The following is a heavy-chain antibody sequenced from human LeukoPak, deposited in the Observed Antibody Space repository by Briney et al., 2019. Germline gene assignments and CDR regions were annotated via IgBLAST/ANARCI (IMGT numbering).Heavy chain of an antibody. D-gene: IGHD3-16*02. Sequence: GGSLRLSCAASGFTFSDAWMSWVRHAPGMGLEWVGRIKSKTDGGTTDYSAPVKGRFTISRDDSKNTVYLQMNSLKTEDTAVYYCTTEARYVWGTYRQNNFWGQGTLVTVSS. V-gene: IGHV3-15*01. CDR2: IKSKTDGGTT. CDR1: GFTFSDAW. J-gene: IGHJ4*02. CDR3: TTEARYVWGTYRQNNF.